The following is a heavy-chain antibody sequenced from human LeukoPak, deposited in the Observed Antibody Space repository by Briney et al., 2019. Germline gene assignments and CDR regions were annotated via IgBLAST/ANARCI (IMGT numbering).Heavy chain of an antibody. CDR1: GFTFSSYT. Sequence: GGSLRLSCAASGFTFSSYTMSWVRQAPGKGLEWVSTITTSDGNTYYADSVKGRFTVSRDNSKNTLFLQMNSLRAEDTAVYYCAKDLSGICGSGSFCHYGMDVWGQGTTVTVPS. CDR2: ITTSDGNT. V-gene: IGHV3-23*01. D-gene: IGHD3-10*01. CDR3: AKDLSGICGSGSFCHYGMDV. J-gene: IGHJ6*02.